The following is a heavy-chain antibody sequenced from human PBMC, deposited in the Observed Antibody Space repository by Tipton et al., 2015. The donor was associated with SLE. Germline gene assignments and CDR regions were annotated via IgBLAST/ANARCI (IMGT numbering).Heavy chain of an antibody. CDR3: ARIGCGSVGNNCNWFDP. J-gene: IGHJ5*02. V-gene: IGHV4-4*02. Sequence: TLSLTCTVSGGSLSSGNWWSWIRQPPGKGLEWIGEINHSGITNYNPSLKRRVTMSADTSKSQFSLKLSSVTAADTAVYHCARIGCGSVGNNCNWFDPWGQGTLVTVSS. D-gene: IGHD2-15*01. CDR1: GGSLSSGNW. CDR2: INHSGIT.